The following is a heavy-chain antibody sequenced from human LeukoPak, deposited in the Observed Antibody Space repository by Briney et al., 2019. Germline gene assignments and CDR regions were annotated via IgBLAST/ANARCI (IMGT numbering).Heavy chain of an antibody. CDR2: IHTSGST. D-gene: IGHD6-19*01. J-gene: IGHJ4*02. CDR3: ARVRLGRGLDY. Sequence: SETLSLTCTVSGDSISSSYWGWIRQPAGKGLGWIGRIHTSGSTYYSPSLKSRVTMSVDTSTNQFSLKLSSVTAADTAMYYCARVRLGRGLDYWGQGTPVTVSS. CDR1: GDSISSSY. V-gene: IGHV4-4*07.